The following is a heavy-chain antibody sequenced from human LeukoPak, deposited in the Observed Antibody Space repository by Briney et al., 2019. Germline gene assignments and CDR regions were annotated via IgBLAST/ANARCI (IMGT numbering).Heavy chain of an antibody. CDR1: GFTFDDYA. Sequence: PGGSLRLSCAASGFTFDDYAMHWVRQAPGKGLEWVSGISWNSGSTGYADSVKGRFTISRDNAKNSLYLQMNSLRAEDTALYHCARMGYYYDSSGYFSWFDPWGQGTLVTVSS. CDR3: ARMGYYYDSSGYFSWFDP. CDR2: ISWNSGST. D-gene: IGHD3-22*01. J-gene: IGHJ5*02. V-gene: IGHV3-20*01.